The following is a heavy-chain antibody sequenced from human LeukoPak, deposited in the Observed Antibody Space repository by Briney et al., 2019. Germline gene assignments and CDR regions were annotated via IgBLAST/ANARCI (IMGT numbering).Heavy chain of an antibody. CDR1: GGTFSSYA. CDR3: ALIVVVPAAPRDYYYYYGMDV. J-gene: IGHJ6*02. D-gene: IGHD2-2*01. CDR2: IIPIFGAA. V-gene: IGHV1-69*13. Sequence: SVKVSCKASGGTFSSYAISWVRQAPGQGLEWMGGIIPIFGAANYAQKFQGRVTITADESTSTAYMELSSLRSEDTAVYYCALIVVVPAAPRDYYYYYGMDVWGQGTTVTVSS.